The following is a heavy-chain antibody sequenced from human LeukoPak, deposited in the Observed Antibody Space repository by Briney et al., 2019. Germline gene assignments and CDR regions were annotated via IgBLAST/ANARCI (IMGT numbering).Heavy chain of an antibody. CDR3: ARRYSGRYEFDY. CDR1: GYSFTSYW. D-gene: IGHD1-26*01. V-gene: IGHV5-51*01. J-gene: IGHJ4*02. Sequence: GESLKISCKGSGYSFTSYWIGWVRQMPGKGLEWMGIIYPDDSESRYSPSFQGQVTNSADKSVSTAYLQWSSLKASDTAMYYCARRYSGRYEFDYWGQGTLVTVSS. CDR2: IYPDDSES.